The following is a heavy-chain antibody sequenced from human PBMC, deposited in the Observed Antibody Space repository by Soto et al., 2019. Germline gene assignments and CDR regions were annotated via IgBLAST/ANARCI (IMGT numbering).Heavy chain of an antibody. D-gene: IGHD2-2*01. CDR3: AREMGACSDSSCYPGPYDP. V-gene: IGHV3-48*02. CDR2: ITSKSTTI. Sequence: LRLSCAASGFTFTSYSMNWVRQAPGQGLEWVSYITSKSTTIKYADSVKGRFTVSRDNAKNSLYLQLNSLRDEDTAVYYCAREMGACSDSSCYPGPYDPWGQGTLVTVSS. CDR1: GFTFTSYS. J-gene: IGHJ5*02.